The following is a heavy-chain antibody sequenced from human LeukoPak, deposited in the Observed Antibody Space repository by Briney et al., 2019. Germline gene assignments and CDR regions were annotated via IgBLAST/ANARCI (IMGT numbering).Heavy chain of an antibody. CDR1: GFTFSSYA. CDR3: ARVIVGAWGFDY. V-gene: IGHV3-30-3*01. J-gene: IGHJ4*02. CDR2: ISYDGSNK. D-gene: IGHD1-26*01. Sequence: GGSLRLSCAASGFTFSSYAMNWVRQAPGKGLEGVAVISYDGSNKYYADSVKGRFTISRDNSKNTLYLQMNSLRAEDTAVYYCARVIVGAWGFDYWGQGTLVTVSS.